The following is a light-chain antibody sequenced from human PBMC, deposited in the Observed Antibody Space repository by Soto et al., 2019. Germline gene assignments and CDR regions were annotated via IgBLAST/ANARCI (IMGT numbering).Light chain of an antibody. CDR2: GAT. CDR1: QSVSSIY. J-gene: IGKJ1*01. Sequence: EIVLTQSPGTLSLSPGERATLSCRASQSVSSIYLAWYQQKPGQAPRLLTYGATSRATGIPDRFSGSGSGTDFTITISRLEAEDCAVYYCQQYGSSRWTFGQGTKVEI. V-gene: IGKV3-20*01. CDR3: QQYGSSRWT.